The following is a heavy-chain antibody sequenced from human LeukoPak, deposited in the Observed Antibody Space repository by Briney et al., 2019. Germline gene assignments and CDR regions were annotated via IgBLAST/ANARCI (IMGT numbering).Heavy chain of an antibody. J-gene: IGHJ3*02. Sequence: GASVKVSCKASGYVFTSYGISWVRQAPGQGLEWMGVIIPIFGTANYAQKFQGRVTITTDESTSTAYMELSSLRSEDTAVYYCARVRPNGYFYDSSGYYPDAFDIWGQGTMVTVSS. CDR3: ARVRPNGYFYDSSGYYPDAFDI. CDR1: GYVFTSYG. CDR2: IIPIFGTA. V-gene: IGHV1-69*05. D-gene: IGHD3-22*01.